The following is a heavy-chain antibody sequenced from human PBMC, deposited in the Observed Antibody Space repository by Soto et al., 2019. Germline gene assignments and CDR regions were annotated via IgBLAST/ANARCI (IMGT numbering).Heavy chain of an antibody. J-gene: IGHJ5*02. D-gene: IGHD6-13*01. Sequence: QVQLQESGPGLLKPSQTLSLTRNVSNGYINSGGFYWSWIRQHPGKGLEWIGYIFHSGSTLYNPSLSSRVSLSADTSKNQLSLNLRSVTVADTAVYYCARGGIAGHWFDPWGQGILVTVSS. CDR1: NGYINSGGFY. CDR3: ARGGIAGHWFDP. CDR2: IFHSGST. V-gene: IGHV4-31*03.